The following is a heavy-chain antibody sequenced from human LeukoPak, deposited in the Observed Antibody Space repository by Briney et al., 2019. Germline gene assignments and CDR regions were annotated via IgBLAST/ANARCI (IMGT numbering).Heavy chain of an antibody. V-gene: IGHV1-2*02. D-gene: IGHD3-16*01. J-gene: IGHJ5*02. CDR1: GYTFTGYY. CDR2: INPKNGDT. CDR3: ARDRGFGDDP. Sequence: GASVKVSCKTSGYTFTGYYLHWVRQALGQGLEWMGWINPKNGDTKYAQNFQGRVTMTRDTSISTAYMDLISLKSDDTAVYFCARDRGFGDDPWGQGTLVTVSS.